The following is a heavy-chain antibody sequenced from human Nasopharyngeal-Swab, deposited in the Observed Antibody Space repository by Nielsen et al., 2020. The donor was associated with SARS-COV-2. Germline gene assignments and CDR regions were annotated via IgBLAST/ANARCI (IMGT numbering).Heavy chain of an antibody. J-gene: IGHJ3*02. D-gene: IGHD3-10*01. V-gene: IGHV3-30*18. Sequence: WSRQPPGKGLEWVAVISYDGSNKYYADSVKGRFTISRDNSKNTLYLQMNSLRAEDTAVYYCAKLDMVRGVIITSYAFDIWGQGTMVTVSS. CDR3: AKLDMVRGVIITSYAFDI. CDR2: ISYDGSNK.